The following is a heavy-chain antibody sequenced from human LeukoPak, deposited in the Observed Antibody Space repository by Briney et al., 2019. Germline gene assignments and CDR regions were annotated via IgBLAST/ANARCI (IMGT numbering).Heavy chain of an antibody. CDR1: GFTFSSYS. V-gene: IGHV3-21*01. J-gene: IGHJ6*03. CDR3: ARESIAVAGTYYYMDV. D-gene: IGHD6-19*01. Sequence: GGSLRLSCAASGFTFSSYSMNWVRQAPGKGLEWVSSISSSSSYIYYADSVKGRFPISRDNAKSSLYLQMNSLRAEDTAVYYCARESIAVAGTYYYMDVWGKGTTVTVSS. CDR2: ISSSSSYI.